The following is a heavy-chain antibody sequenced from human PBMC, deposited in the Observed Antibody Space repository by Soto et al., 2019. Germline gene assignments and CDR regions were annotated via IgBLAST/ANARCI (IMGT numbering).Heavy chain of an antibody. CDR3: ARDSSPLLWFDP. CDR1: GYTFTSYY. J-gene: IGHJ5*02. CDR2: INPSVGST. Sequence: GASVKVSCKASGYTFTSYYMHWVRQAPGQGLEWMGIINPSVGSTSYAQKFQGRVTMTRDTSTSTVYMELSSLRSEDTAVYYCARDSSPLLWFDPWGQGTLVTVSS. V-gene: IGHV1-46*01. D-gene: IGHD3-10*01.